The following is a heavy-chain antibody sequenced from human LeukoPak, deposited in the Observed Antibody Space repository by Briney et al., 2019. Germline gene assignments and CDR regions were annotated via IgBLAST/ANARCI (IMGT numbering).Heavy chain of an antibody. CDR1: GYSFTSYW. V-gene: IGHV5-51*01. CDR3: AITYYYDSSGRRSFDS. D-gene: IGHD3-22*01. Sequence: GESPKISCKGSGYSFTSYWIGWVRQMPGKGLGWMGIIYPGDSDARYSPSFQGQVTISADKSISTAYLQWSSLKASDTAMYYCAITYYYDSSGRRSFDSWGQGTLVTVSS. J-gene: IGHJ4*02. CDR2: IYPGDSDA.